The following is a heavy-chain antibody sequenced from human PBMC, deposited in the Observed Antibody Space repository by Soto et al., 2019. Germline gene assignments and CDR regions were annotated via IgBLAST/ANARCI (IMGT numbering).Heavy chain of an antibody. Sequence: VASVKVSCKASGYTFTGYYMHWVRQAPGQGLEWMGWINPNSGGTNYAQKFQGRVTMTRDTSISTAYMELSRLRSDDTAVYYCARVPYPLSTLDYWGQGTLVTVSS. CDR1: GYTFTGYY. V-gene: IGHV1-2*02. CDR3: ARVPYPLSTLDY. CDR2: INPNSGGT. J-gene: IGHJ4*02.